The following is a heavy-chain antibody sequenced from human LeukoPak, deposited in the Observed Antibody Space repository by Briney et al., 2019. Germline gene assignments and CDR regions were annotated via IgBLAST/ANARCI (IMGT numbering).Heavy chain of an antibody. CDR3: ARQGCSSSSCYTFDY. J-gene: IGHJ4*02. CDR2: IYPGDSDT. CDR1: GYSFSTYW. Sequence: GESLKISCKGSGYSFSTYWIAWVRQLPGKGLEWMGNIYPGDSDTRYSPSFQGQVTISADKSISTAYLQWSSVKASDTAIYYCARQGCSSSSCYTFDYWGQGTLVTVSS. V-gene: IGHV5-51*01. D-gene: IGHD2-2*02.